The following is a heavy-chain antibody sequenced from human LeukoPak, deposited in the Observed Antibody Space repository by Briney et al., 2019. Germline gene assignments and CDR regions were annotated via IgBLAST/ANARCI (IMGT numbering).Heavy chain of an antibody. CDR1: VGSIRIYN. Sequence: SETLSLTCTFSVGSIRIYNWSWIRQPPGKGLEYIGYIYYSGSTNYNPSLKSRVTISVDTSKNQFSLKLSSVTAADTAVYYCARGSDNYDSSSPFDYWGQGTLVTVSS. D-gene: IGHD3-22*01. V-gene: IGHV4-59*01. J-gene: IGHJ4*02. CDR2: IYYSGST. CDR3: ARGSDNYDSSSPFDY.